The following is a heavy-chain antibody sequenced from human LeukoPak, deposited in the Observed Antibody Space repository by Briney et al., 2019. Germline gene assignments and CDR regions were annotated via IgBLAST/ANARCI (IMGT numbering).Heavy chain of an antibody. CDR1: GGSISSSNW. CDR2: IYHSGST. V-gene: IGHV4-4*02. Sequence: SETLSLTCAVSGGSISSSNWWSWVRQPPGKGLEWIGEIYHSGSTNYNPSLKSRVTISVDKSKNQFSLKLSSVTAADTAVYYCARALGAVAGPYFDYWGQGTLVTVSP. J-gene: IGHJ4*02. CDR3: ARALGAVAGPYFDY. D-gene: IGHD6-19*01.